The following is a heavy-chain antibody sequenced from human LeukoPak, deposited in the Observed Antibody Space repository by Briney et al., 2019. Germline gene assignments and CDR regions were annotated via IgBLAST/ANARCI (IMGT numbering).Heavy chain of an antibody. V-gene: IGHV1-58*02. CDR2: IVVGGGNT. Sequence: ASVKVSCKASGFTFTSSAMQWVRQARGQRLEWIEWIVVGGGNTNYAQKFQERVTITRDMSTSTAYMELSSLRSEDTAVYYCAADPALGYCSGGSCYPRPDDAFDIWGQGTMVTVSS. D-gene: IGHD2-15*01. CDR3: AADPALGYCSGGSCYPRPDDAFDI. CDR1: GFTFTSSA. J-gene: IGHJ3*02.